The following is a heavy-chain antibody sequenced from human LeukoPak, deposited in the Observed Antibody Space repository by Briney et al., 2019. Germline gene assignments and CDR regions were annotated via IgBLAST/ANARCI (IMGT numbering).Heavy chain of an antibody. V-gene: IGHV3-74*01. CDR3: VGATTYYFDY. J-gene: IGHJ4*02. CDR1: GFTFSSYS. Sequence: GGSLRLSCAASGFTFSSYSMNWVRQAPGKGLEWVSRINSDGSSTSYADSVKGRFTISRDNAKNTLYLQMNSLRAEDTAVYYCVGATTYYFDYWGQGTLVTVSS. D-gene: IGHD1-26*01. CDR2: INSDGSST.